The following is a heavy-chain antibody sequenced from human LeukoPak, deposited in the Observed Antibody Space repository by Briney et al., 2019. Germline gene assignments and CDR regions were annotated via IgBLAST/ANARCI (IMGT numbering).Heavy chain of an antibody. CDR2: ISISGSTM. V-gene: IGHV3-11*04. CDR3: ARTYSGSYWYFDL. J-gene: IGHJ2*01. CDR1: GFTFSDYN. D-gene: IGHD3-10*01. Sequence: GGSLRLSCAASGFTFSDYNMRWIRQAPGKGLEWVSYISISGSTMYYADSVKGRFTISRDNAKNSLYLQMNSLRAEDTAVYYCARTYSGSYWYFDLWGRGTLVTVSS.